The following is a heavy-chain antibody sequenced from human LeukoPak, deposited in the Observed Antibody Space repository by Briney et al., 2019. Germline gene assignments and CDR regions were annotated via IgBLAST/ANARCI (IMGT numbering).Heavy chain of an antibody. CDR3: ARVGYSGYDFDY. Sequence: PSQTLSLTCTVSGGSISSGGYYWSWIRQPPGKGLEWIGYIYHSGSTYYNPSLKSRVTISVDTSKNQFSLKLSSVTAADTAVYYCARVGYSGYDFDYWGQGTLVTVSS. CDR2: IYHSGST. V-gene: IGHV4-30-2*01. D-gene: IGHD5-12*01. CDR1: GGSISSGGYY. J-gene: IGHJ4*02.